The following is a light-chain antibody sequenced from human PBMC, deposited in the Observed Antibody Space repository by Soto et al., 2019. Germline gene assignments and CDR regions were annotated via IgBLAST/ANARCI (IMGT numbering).Light chain of an antibody. J-gene: IGKJ1*01. CDR1: QTINSW. CDR3: QHYNSYSEA. V-gene: IGKV1-5*03. Sequence: DIQMTQSPSTLSGSVGDRVTITCRASQTINSWLAWYQQKPGKAPKIMIYKASTLTSGVPSRFSGSGSGTECTLTISSLQPDDFETYYCQHYNSYSEAFGQGTKVDIK. CDR2: KAS.